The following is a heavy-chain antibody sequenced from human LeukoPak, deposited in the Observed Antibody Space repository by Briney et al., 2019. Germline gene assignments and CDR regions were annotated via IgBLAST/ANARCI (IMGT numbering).Heavy chain of an antibody. CDR2: INHSGST. J-gene: IGHJ4*02. V-gene: IGHV4-34*01. D-gene: IGHD5-18*01. CDR1: GGSFSGYY. CDR3: ARGWGRGRGYSH. Sequence: PSETLSLTCAVYGGSFSGYYWSWIRQPPGKGLEWIGEINHSGSTNYNPSLKSRVTISVDTSKNQFSLKLSSVTAADTAVHYCARGWGRGRGYSHWGQGTLVTVSS.